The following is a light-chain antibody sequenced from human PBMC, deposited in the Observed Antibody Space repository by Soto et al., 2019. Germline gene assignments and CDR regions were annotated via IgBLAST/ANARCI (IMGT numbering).Light chain of an antibody. J-gene: IGKJ1*01. V-gene: IGKV3-20*01. CDR3: QQYGSSPRGT. CDR2: GAS. Sequence: EIVLTQSPGTLSLSTGERATLSCRASQSVSSSYLAWYQQKPGQAPRLLIYGASSRATGIPDRFSGSGSGTDFTLAISRLEPEDFAVYYCQQYGSSPRGTFGQGTKVDI. CDR1: QSVSSSY.